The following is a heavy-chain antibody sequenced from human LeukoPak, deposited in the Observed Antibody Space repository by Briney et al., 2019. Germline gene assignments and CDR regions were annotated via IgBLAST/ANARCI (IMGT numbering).Heavy chain of an antibody. V-gene: IGHV3-21*01. Sequence: GGSLRLSCAASGFTFSSYSMNWVRQAPGKGLEWVSSISSSSSYIYYADSVKGRFTISRDNAKNSLYLQMNSLRAEDTAVYYCARVSYYYDSSGYDHFVYWGQGTLVTVSS. D-gene: IGHD3-22*01. CDR2: ISSSSSYI. CDR1: GFTFSSYS. J-gene: IGHJ4*02. CDR3: ARVSYYYDSSGYDHFVY.